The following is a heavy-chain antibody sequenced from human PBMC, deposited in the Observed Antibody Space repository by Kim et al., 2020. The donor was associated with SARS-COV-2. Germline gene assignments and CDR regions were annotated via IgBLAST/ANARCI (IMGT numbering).Heavy chain of an antibody. J-gene: IGHJ4*02. D-gene: IGHD3-22*01. CDR1: GFTFSSYG. Sequence: GGYLRLSCAASGFTFSSYGMHWVRQAPGKGLEWVAIVSDDGNNKYYADSVKGRFTISRDNSKNTLSLQMNSLRAEDTALYYCAREAKTAWYYYDSSGYTLFDSWGQGTLVTVSS. CDR3: AREAKTAWYYYDSSGYTLFDS. V-gene: IGHV3-33*05. CDR2: VSDDGNNK.